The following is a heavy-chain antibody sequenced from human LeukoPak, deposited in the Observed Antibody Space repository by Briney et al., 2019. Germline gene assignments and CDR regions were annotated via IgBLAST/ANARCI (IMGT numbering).Heavy chain of an antibody. CDR3: ARDPSNTVGRNIYFDY. V-gene: IGHV1-18*01. CDR2: ISAYDGRT. Sequence: ASVKVSCKASGFAFNKYGFSWVRHAPGQGPECLGWISAYDGRTNYAQNLQGRLTLTTDTSTTTAYMELRSLTSDDTAVYYCARDPSNTVGRNIYFDYWGQGTLVTVSS. D-gene: IGHD1-14*01. J-gene: IGHJ4*02. CDR1: GFAFNKYG.